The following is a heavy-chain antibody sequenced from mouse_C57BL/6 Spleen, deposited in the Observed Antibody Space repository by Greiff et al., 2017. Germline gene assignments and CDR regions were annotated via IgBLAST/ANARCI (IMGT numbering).Heavy chain of an antibody. V-gene: IGHV1-82*01. J-gene: IGHJ2*01. CDR3: VNYGSSFGY. Sequence: QVQLQQSGPELVKPGASVKISCKASGYAFSSSWMNWVKQRPGKGLEWIGRIYPGDGDTNSNGKFQGKATLTADKSSSTAYMQLSSLTSEDSAVYFCVNYGSSFGYWGQGTTLTVSA. D-gene: IGHD1-1*01. CDR1: GYAFSSSW. CDR2: IYPGDGDT.